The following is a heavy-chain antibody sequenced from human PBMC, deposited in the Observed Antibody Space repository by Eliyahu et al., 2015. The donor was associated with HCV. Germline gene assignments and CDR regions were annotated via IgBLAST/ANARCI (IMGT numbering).Heavy chain of an antibody. CDR3: AKFGRISSSSYFDY. CDR2: ISWNSGSI. V-gene: IGHV3-9*01. CDR1: GLTFDDYA. J-gene: IGHJ4*02. Sequence: EVQLVESGGGLVQPGRSLRLSCAASGLTFDDYAIHWVRQAPGKGLEWVSGISWNSGSIGYADSVKGRFTISRDNAKNSLYLQMNSLRAEDTALYYCAKFGRISSSSYFDYWGQGTLVTVSS. D-gene: IGHD6-6*01.